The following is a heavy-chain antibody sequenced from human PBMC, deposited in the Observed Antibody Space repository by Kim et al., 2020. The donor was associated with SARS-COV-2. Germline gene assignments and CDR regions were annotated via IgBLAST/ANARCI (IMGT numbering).Heavy chain of an antibody. CDR3: AKVRSTLIRAVIDY. V-gene: IGHV4-59*13. CDR1: GDSISSYF. J-gene: IGHJ4*02. D-gene: IGHD6-19*01. CDR2: LFYSATT. Sequence: SETLSLTCTVYGDSISSYFWTWIRQPPGKGLEWIGYLFYSATTKYNPSLKSRVTISIDTSKNQLSLNLTSVTAADTAVYYCAKVRSTLIRAVIDYWGQGTLVTVSS.